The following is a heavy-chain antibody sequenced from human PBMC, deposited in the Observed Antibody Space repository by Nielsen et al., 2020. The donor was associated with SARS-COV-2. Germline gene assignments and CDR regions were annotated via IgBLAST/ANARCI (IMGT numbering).Heavy chain of an antibody. J-gene: IGHJ6*02. V-gene: IGHV3-30*04. CDR2: ISYDGSNK. CDR3: AKGVYYYDSSGYYYPPISYYYYGMDV. Sequence: GGSLRLSCAASGFTFSRYAMHWVRQTPGKGLEWVAVISYDGSNKYYADSVKGRFTISRDNSKNTLYLQMNSLRAEDTAVYYCAKGVYYYDSSGYYYPPISYYYYGMDVWGQGTTVTVSS. D-gene: IGHD3-22*01. CDR1: GFTFSRYA.